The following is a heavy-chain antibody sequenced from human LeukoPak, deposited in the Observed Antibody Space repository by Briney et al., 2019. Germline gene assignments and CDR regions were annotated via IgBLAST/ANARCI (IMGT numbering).Heavy chain of an antibody. CDR3: ARDRYSSSWYLFDY. V-gene: IGHV3-21*01. D-gene: IGHD6-13*01. Sequence: RGSLRLSCAASGFTFSSYSMNWVRQAPGKGLEWVSSISSSSSYIYYADSVKGRFTISRDNAKNSLYLQMNSLRAEDTAVYYCARDRYSSSWYLFDYWGQGTLVTVSS. CDR2: ISSSSSYI. J-gene: IGHJ4*02. CDR1: GFTFSSYS.